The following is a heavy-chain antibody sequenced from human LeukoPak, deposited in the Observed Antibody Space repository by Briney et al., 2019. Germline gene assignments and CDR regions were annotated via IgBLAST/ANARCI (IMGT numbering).Heavy chain of an antibody. CDR2: INWNGGRT. CDR3: AREYYGSGSYYNVGY. V-gene: IGHV3-20*04. CDR1: GFTFDDYG. Sequence: GGSLRLSCAASGFTFDDYGMSWIRQAPGKGLEWVSGINWNGGRTGYADSVKGRFTISRDNAKKSLYVQMNSLRAEDTALYYCAREYYGSGSYYNVGYWGQGTLVTVSS. D-gene: IGHD3-10*01. J-gene: IGHJ4*02.